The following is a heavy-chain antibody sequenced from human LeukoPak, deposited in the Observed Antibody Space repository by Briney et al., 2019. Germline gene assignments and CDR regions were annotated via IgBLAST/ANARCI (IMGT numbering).Heavy chain of an antibody. V-gene: IGHV1-2*02. J-gene: IGHJ6*03. Sequence: ASVKVSCKASVGTFSRYAISGVRPAPGQGGEWVGWINPNRDGTNKPRKFQGRFTMPRDTPISTAYVEMSRLRSDETAVYYWARVIYFWSGYVYYYYMDVWGKGTTVTVSS. CDR3: ARVIYFWSGYVYYYYMDV. CDR2: INPNRDGT. CDR1: VGTFSRYA. D-gene: IGHD3-3*01.